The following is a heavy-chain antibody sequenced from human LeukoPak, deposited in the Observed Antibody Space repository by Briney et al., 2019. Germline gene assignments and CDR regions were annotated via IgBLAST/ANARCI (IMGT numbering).Heavy chain of an antibody. CDR1: GFTFSSYW. D-gene: IGHD3-10*01. CDR3: ARDYYGSGDY. CDR2: INSHGSTT. V-gene: IGHV3-74*01. J-gene: IGHJ4*02. Sequence: PGGSLRLSCAASGFTFSSYWMHWVRQPPGKGLVWVSCINSHGSTTSYADSVKGRFTISRDNAKNSLYLQMNSLRAEDTAVYYCARDYYGSGDYWGQGTLVTVSS.